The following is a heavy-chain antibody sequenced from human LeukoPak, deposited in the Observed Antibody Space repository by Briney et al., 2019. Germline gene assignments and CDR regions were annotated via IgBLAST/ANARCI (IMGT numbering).Heavy chain of an antibody. CDR2: IYYSGST. CDR3: ARGKWLRGALGY. Sequence: SETLSLTCTVSGGSISSYYWSWIRQPPGKGLEWIGYIYYSGSTNYNPSLKSRVTISVDTSKNQFSLKLSSVTAADTAVYYCARGKWLRGALGYWGQGTLVTVSS. V-gene: IGHV4-59*01. CDR1: GGSISSYY. D-gene: IGHD5-12*01. J-gene: IGHJ4*02.